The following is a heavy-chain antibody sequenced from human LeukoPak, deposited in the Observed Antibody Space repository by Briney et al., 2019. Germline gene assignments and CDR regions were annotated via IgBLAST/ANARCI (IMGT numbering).Heavy chain of an antibody. J-gene: IGHJ4*02. Sequence: PGRSLRLSCAASGFTFDDYAMHWVRQAPGKGLEWVSGISWNSGSIGYADSVKGRFTISRDNAKNSLFLQMNSLRADDTAVYYCARVPSDYWGQGTLVTVSS. CDR2: ISWNSGSI. CDR1: GFTFDDYA. CDR3: ARVPSDY. V-gene: IGHV3-9*01.